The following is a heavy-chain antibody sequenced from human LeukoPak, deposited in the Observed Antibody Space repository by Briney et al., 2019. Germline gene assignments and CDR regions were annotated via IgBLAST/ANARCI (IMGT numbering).Heavy chain of an antibody. J-gene: IGHJ4*02. CDR1: GESFSGYY. CDR2: IIDTGST. V-gene: IGHV4-34*12. Sequence: SETLSLTCVVYGESFSGYYWTWIRQPPGKGLEWIGEIIDTGSTKYNSSLKSRVTISVDTSKNEFSLNLTSVTVADTAIYYCARGLASGYPPIPFDYWGQGTLVTVSS. CDR3: ARGLASGYPPIPFDY. D-gene: IGHD3-3*01.